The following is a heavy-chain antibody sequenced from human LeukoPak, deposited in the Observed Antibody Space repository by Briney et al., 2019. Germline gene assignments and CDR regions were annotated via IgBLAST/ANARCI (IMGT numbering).Heavy chain of an antibody. CDR3: AKVGSVAGAFNWFDP. V-gene: IGHV3-43*02. J-gene: IGHJ5*02. CDR2: ISGDGGST. CDR1: GFTFEDYA. D-gene: IGHD6-19*01. Sequence: SGGSLRLSCAASGFTFEDYAMHWVRQAPGKGLEWVSLISGDGGSTYYADSVKGRFTISRDDSKDSLYLQMNSLRTDDTALYFCAKVGSVAGAFNWFDPWGQGTLVTVSS.